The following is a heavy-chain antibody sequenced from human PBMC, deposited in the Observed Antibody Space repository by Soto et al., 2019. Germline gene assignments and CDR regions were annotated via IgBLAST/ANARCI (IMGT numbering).Heavy chain of an antibody. V-gene: IGHV3-30*18. CDR2: ISYDGSNK. CDR1: GFTFSSYG. J-gene: IGHJ4*02. CDR3: AKEEIYSGSYLYY. Sequence: SLRLSCAASGFTFSSYGMHWVRQAPGKGLEWVAVISYDGSNKYYADSVKGRFTISRDNSKNTLYLQMNSLRAEDTAVYYCAKEEIYSGSYLYYWGQGTLVTVSS. D-gene: IGHD1-26*01.